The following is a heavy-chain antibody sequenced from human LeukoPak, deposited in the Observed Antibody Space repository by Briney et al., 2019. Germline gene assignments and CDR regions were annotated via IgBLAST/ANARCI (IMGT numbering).Heavy chain of an antibody. CDR3: ARGGYSSSWYHFDY. V-gene: IGHV3-74*01. Sequence: TGGSLRLSCAASGFTFSSYWMHWVRQAPGKGLVWVSRINSDGSSTSYADSVKGRFTISRDNSKNTLFLQMNSLRAEDTAVYYCARGGYSSSWYHFDYWGQGTLVTVSS. J-gene: IGHJ4*02. D-gene: IGHD6-13*01. CDR2: INSDGSST. CDR1: GFTFSSYW.